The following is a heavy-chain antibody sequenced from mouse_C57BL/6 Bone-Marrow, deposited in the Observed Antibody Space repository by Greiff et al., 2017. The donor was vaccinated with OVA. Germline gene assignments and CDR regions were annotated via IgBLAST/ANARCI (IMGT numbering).Heavy chain of an antibody. D-gene: IGHD2-12*01. CDR3: ARAPYYSDYGYFDV. CDR1: GYTFTSYG. CDR2: IYPRSGNT. J-gene: IGHJ1*03. Sequence: QVQLQQSGAELVRPGASVKLSCKASGYTFTSYGISWVKQRTGQGLEWIGEIYPRSGNTYYNEKFKGKATLTADKSSSTAYMELRSLTSEDSAVYFCARAPYYSDYGYFDVWGTGTTVTVSS. V-gene: IGHV1-81*01.